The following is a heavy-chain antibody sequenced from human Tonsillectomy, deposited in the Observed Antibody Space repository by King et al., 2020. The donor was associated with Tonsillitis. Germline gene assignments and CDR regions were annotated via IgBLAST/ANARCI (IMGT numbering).Heavy chain of an antibody. D-gene: IGHD2-8*01. CDR2: IWYDGSDQ. Sequence: VQLVESGGGVVQPGGSLRLSCAASGFTFRSYGMHWVRQAPGKGLEWVAFIWYDGSDQYYLDSVKGRFTISRDNSKKTLYLQMNSLGDEDTAVYYCAKVGSQGYCTTSSCYGYYFDSWGQGTLVTVSS. CDR3: AKVGSQGYCTTSSCYGYYFDS. J-gene: IGHJ4*02. V-gene: IGHV3-30*02. CDR1: GFTFRSYG.